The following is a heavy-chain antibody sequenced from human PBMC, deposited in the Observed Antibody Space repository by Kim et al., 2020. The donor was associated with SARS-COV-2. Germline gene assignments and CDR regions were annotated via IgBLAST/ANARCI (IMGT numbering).Heavy chain of an antibody. V-gene: IGHV1-3*01. CDR1: GYTFTSYA. D-gene: IGHD6-6*01. Sequence: ASVKVSCKASGYTFTSYAMHWVRQAPGQRLEWMGWINAGNGNTKYSQKFQGRVTITRDTSASTAYMELSSLRSEDTAVYYCARDRYSSSSRAPCWFDPWGQGTLVTVSS. CDR2: INAGNGNT. J-gene: IGHJ5*02. CDR3: ARDRYSSSSRAPCWFDP.